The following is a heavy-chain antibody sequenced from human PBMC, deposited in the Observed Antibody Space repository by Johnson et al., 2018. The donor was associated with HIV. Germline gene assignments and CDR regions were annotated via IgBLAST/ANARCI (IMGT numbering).Heavy chain of an antibody. J-gene: IGHJ3*02. Sequence: EQLEESGGGLVQPGGSLRLSCAASDFTVGSIYMSWVRQAPGKGLEWVSAISGSGGSTYYADSVKGRFTIPRDNSKNTLYLQMNSLRAEDTAVYYCAKEDRITVTRVTWGAFDIWGQGTMVTVSS. D-gene: IGHD4-17*01. CDR1: DFTVGSIY. CDR3: AKEDRITVTRVTWGAFDI. CDR2: ISGSGGST. V-gene: IGHV3-23*04.